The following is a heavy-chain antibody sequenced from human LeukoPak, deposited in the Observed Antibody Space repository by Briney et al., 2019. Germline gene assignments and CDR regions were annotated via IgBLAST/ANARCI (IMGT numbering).Heavy chain of an antibody. J-gene: IGHJ4*02. CDR3: ARQAGYSTGWYGGYYFDH. CDR1: GYTFTSYG. CDR2: IAVYNGDT. D-gene: IGHD6-19*01. V-gene: IGHV1-18*01. Sequence: ASVKVSCKASGYTFTSYGISWVRQAPGQGPECRGWIAVYNGDTKFLQKFQGRVTLTTDASTNTAYMELRSLTSDDTAVYYCARQAGYSTGWYGGYYFDHWGQGTPVTVSA.